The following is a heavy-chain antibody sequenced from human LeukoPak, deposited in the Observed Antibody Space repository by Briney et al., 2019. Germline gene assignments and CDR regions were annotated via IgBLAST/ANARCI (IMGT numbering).Heavy chain of an antibody. V-gene: IGHV4-59*08. CDR1: GGSISSYY. CDR2: IYYSGST. CDR3: ASRQDDFWSGYFTSDLFY. D-gene: IGHD3-3*01. J-gene: IGHJ4*02. Sequence: SETLSLTCTVSGGSISSYYWSWIRQPPGKGLEWIGYIYYSGSTNYNPSLKSRVTISVDTSKNQFSLKLSSVTAADTAVYYCASRQDDFWSGYFTSDLFYWGQGTLVTVSS.